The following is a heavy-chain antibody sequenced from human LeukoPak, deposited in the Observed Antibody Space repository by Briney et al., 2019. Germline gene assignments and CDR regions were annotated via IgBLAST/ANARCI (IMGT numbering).Heavy chain of an antibody. Sequence: ASVKVSCKASGYTFTGYYMHWVRQAPGQGLEWMGWINPNSGVTNYAQKFPRRVTMTRDMPISTAYMELTRLRSDDTAVYYCARAGSGSYNAFDIWGQGTMVTVSS. J-gene: IGHJ3*02. V-gene: IGHV1-2*02. CDR1: GYTFTGYY. D-gene: IGHD1-26*01. CDR2: INPNSGVT. CDR3: ARAGSGSYNAFDI.